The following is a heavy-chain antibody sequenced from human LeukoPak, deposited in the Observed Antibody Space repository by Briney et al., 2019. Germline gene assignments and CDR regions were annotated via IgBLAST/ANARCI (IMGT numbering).Heavy chain of an antibody. Sequence: GASVKVSCKASGYTFTGYYMHWVRQAPGQGLEWMGWINPNSGGTNYAQKFQGRVTMTRDTSISTAYMELSRLRSDDTAVYYCARGTPRSGGFSSWYQVGDYWGQGTLVTVSS. CDR2: INPNSGGT. CDR1: GYTFTGYY. CDR3: ARGTPRSGGFSSWYQVGDY. V-gene: IGHV1-2*02. D-gene: IGHD6-13*01. J-gene: IGHJ4*02.